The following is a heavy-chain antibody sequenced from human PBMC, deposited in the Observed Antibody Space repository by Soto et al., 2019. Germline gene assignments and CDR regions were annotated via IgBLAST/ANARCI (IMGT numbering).Heavy chain of an antibody. D-gene: IGHD3-22*01. CDR3: ARDYYETQYYYGMDV. CDR1: GCSISSGGYY. Sequence: SETLSLTCTVSGCSISSGGYYWSWIRQHPGKGLEWIGYIYYSGSTYYNPSLKSRVTISVDTSKNQFSLKLSSVTAADTAVYYCARDYYETQYYYGMDVWGQGTTVTVSS. J-gene: IGHJ6*02. V-gene: IGHV4-31*03. CDR2: IYYSGST.